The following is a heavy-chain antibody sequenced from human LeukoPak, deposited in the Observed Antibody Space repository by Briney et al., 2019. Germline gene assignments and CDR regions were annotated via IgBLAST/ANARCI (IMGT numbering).Heavy chain of an antibody. CDR3: ARLDLNADILTLGKVKYYYYTDV. CDR2: IYYSGNT. D-gene: IGHD3-9*01. Sequence: SETLSLTCTVSGGSISSSSYYWGWIRQPPGKGLEWIGNIYYSGNTYYSPSLKSRVTISVDTSKNQFSLKLSSVTAADTAVYYCARLDLNADILTLGKVKYYYYTDVWGKGTTVTISS. CDR1: GGSISSSSYY. V-gene: IGHV4-39*01. J-gene: IGHJ6*03.